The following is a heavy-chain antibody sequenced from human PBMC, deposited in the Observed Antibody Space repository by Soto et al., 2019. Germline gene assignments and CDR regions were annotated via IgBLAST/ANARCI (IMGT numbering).Heavy chain of an antibody. Sequence: QVQLVQSGAEVKKPGASVKVSCKASGYTFTSYGISWVRQAPGQGLEWMGWISAYNGNTNYAQKLQGKGTMTTDTSTSTAYMELRSLRSDDTAVYYCARYTPPLGIAAALFDYWGQGTLVTVSS. CDR1: GYTFTSYG. V-gene: IGHV1-18*01. CDR3: ARYTPPLGIAAALFDY. J-gene: IGHJ4*02. CDR2: ISAYNGNT. D-gene: IGHD6-13*01.